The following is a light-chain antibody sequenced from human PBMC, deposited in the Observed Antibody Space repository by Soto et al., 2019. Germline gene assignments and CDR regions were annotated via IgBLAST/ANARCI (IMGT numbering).Light chain of an antibody. CDR2: DAS. CDR3: QQRDIWPWT. V-gene: IGKV3-11*01. CDR1: QSVNRY. J-gene: IGKJ1*01. Sequence: ELVLTQSPGSLSLSPGERATLSCKTSQSVNRYLVWYQQKPGQAPRLLMYDASKRATGIPARFSGSGSGTDFTLTISSLEPEDFAVYYCQQRDIWPWTFGQGTKVDIK.